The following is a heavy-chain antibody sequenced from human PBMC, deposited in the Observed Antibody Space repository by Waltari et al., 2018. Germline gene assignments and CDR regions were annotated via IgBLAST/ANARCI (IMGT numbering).Heavy chain of an antibody. V-gene: IGHV3-33*01. CDR1: GFIFSNYG. CDR3: ARCGRGVDSSASCLDH. D-gene: IGHD1-1*01. J-gene: IGHJ4*02. Sequence: QVQLVESGGGVVQPGRSLRLSCAASGFIFSNYGMHWVRQAPGKGLEWVAVVYYDGITKHYADSVKGRFTISRDNSKNTLNLEMNSLRAEDTAVYFCARCGRGVDSSASCLDHWGQGTLVTVSS. CDR2: VYYDGITK.